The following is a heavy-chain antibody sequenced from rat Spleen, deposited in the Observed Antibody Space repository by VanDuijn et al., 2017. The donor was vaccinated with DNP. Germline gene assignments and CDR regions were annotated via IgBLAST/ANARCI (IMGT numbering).Heavy chain of an antibody. V-gene: IGHV5-20*01. D-gene: IGHD1-4*01. CDR2: ISYDGGST. Sequence: EVQLVESGGGLVQPGRSLKLSCAASGFTFSDYGMSWVLQAPTKGLEWVASISYDGGSTSYRDSVKGRFTISRDNTKSTLYLQMDSLRSEDTATYYCATHTFTGGITTPFAYWGQGTLVTVSS. CDR3: ATHTFTGGITTPFAY. J-gene: IGHJ3*01. CDR1: GFTFSDYG.